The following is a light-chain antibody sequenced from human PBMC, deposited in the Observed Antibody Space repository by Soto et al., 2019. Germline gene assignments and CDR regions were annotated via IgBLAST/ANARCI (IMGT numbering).Light chain of an antibody. V-gene: IGLV2-14*01. CDR1: SSDVGGYDY. Sequence: QSALTQPASVSGPPGQSITISCSGSSSDVGGYDYVSWYQLHPGKAPKLMVYEVSNRPSGISSRFSASKSGNTASLTISGLQAEDEADYYCFSYTSSTAYVFGTGTKLTVL. J-gene: IGLJ1*01. CDR3: FSYTSSTAYV. CDR2: EVS.